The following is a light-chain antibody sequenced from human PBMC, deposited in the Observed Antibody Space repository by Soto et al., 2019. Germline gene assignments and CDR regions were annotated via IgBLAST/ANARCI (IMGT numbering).Light chain of an antibody. CDR3: GTWDSSLSAGV. J-gene: IGLJ2*01. CDR1: SSNIGNNY. Sequence: QSVLTQPPSVSAAPGQKVTISCSGSSSNIGNNYVSWYQQLPGTAPKLLIYDNSKRPSGIPDRFSGSKSGTSATLGITGLQTGDEADYYCGTWDSSLSAGVFSGGTQLTVL. V-gene: IGLV1-51*01. CDR2: DNS.